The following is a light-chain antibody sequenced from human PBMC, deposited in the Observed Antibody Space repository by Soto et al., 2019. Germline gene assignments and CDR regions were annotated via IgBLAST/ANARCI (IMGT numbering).Light chain of an antibody. CDR2: VIS. Sequence: DIQMTKTPSSVSASLGDRVTITCRASQGISSWLAWYQQKPVRAPKLLIYVISTLQRGVPSRFSGSGSGTVFTLTISSLQPEDFATYYCQQGKSFPWTFGQGTKVDIK. CDR1: QGISSW. V-gene: IGKV1-12*01. CDR3: QQGKSFPWT. J-gene: IGKJ1*01.